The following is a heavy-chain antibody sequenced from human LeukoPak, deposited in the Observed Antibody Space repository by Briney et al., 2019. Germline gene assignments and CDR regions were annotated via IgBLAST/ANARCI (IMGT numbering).Heavy chain of an antibody. Sequence: ASVKVSCRASGYTFTSYGISWVRQAPGQGLEWMGWINPYNGNTTYAQKPQGRVTMTTDTSTTTAYMELRSLRSDGTAVYYCAREREDYYGSGLPYGLDVWGQGTTVTVSS. CDR3: AREREDYYGSGLPYGLDV. CDR1: GYTFTSYG. J-gene: IGHJ6*02. CDR2: INPYNGNT. D-gene: IGHD3-10*01. V-gene: IGHV1-18*01.